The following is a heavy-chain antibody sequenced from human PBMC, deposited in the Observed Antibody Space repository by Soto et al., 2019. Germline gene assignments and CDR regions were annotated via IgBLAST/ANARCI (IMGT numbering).Heavy chain of an antibody. V-gene: IGHV1-2*04. CDR3: ARAFYSGSYPFDY. CDR1: GGTFSTYT. CDR2: INPNSGGT. Sequence: ASVKVSCKASGGTFSTYTITWLRQAPGQGLEWMGWINPNSGGTNYAQKFQGWVTMTRDTSISTAYMELSRLRSDDTAVYYCARAFYSGSYPFDYWGQGTLVTVSS. D-gene: IGHD1-26*01. J-gene: IGHJ4*02.